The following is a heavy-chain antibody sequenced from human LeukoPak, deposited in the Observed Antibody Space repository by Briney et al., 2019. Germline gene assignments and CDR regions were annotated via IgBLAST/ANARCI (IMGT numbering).Heavy chain of an antibody. D-gene: IGHD6-13*01. CDR2: FYPGDSDT. CDR3: ARHVAGPTDFDY. V-gene: IGHV5-51*01. J-gene: IGHJ4*02. Sequence: GGALQISFQGSGCRFTSYWIGWVRPMSGKGLELIGIFYPGDSDTRYRPSFQGQVTISVDKSISTAYLQWSSLKASDTAMYYCARHVAGPTDFDYCGEGTLVTVSS. CDR1: GCRFTSYW.